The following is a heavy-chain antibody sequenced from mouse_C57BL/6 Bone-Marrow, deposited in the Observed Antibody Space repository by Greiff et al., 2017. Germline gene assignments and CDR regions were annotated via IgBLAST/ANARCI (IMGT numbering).Heavy chain of an antibody. CDR2: IYPRSGNT. D-gene: IGHD2-4*01. CDR3: ARRDDYDCYAMDY. V-gene: IGHV1-81*01. CDR1: GYTFTSYG. Sequence: VKLVESGAELARPGASVKLSCKASGYTFTSYGISWVKQRTGQGLEWIGEIYPRSGNTYYNEKFKGKATLTTDKSSSTAYMELRSLTSEDSAVYFCARRDDYDCYAMDYWGQGTSVTVSS. J-gene: IGHJ4*01.